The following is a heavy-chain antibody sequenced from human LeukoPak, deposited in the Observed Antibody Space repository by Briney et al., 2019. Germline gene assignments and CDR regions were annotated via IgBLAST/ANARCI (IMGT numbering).Heavy chain of an antibody. D-gene: IGHD5-12*01. CDR2: INHSGST. V-gene: IGHV4-34*01. J-gene: IGHJ4*02. CDR3: ARGGWLPSDY. Sequence: SETLSLTCAVYGGSFSGYYWSWIRQPPGKGLEWIGEINHSGSTNYNPSLKSRVTISVDTPKNQFSLKLSSVTAADTAVYYCARGGWLPSDYWGQGTLVTVSS. CDR1: GGSFSGYY.